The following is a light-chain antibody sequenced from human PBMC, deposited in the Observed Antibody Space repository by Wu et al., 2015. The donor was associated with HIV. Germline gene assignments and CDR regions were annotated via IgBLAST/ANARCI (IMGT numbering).Light chain of an antibody. J-gene: IGKJ5*01. CDR2: DAS. V-gene: IGKV3-11*01. CDR1: QSVSSSY. Sequence: EIVLTQSPGTLSLSPGERATLSCRASQSVSSSYLAWFQQKPGQAPRLLIYDASNRVTGIPPRFSGSGSGTHFTLNISSLEPDDFAIYYCQQSINWPPVTFGQGTRLEIK. CDR3: QQSINWPPVT.